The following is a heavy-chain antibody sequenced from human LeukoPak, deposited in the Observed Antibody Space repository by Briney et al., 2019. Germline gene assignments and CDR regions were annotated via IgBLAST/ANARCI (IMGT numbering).Heavy chain of an antibody. V-gene: IGHV4-59*12. CDR1: GDSISSYY. J-gene: IGHJ5*02. D-gene: IGHD5-18*01. CDR3: ARSIQLWLRNWFDP. CDR2: IYYSGST. Sequence: SETLSLTCTVSGDSISSYYWSWIRQPPGKGLEWIGYIYYSGSTNYNPSLKSRVTISVDTSKNQFSLKLSSVTAADTAVYYCARSIQLWLRNWFDPWGQGTLVTVSS.